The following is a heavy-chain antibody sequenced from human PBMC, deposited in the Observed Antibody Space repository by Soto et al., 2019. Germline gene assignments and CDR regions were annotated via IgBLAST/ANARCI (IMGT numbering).Heavy chain of an antibody. J-gene: IGHJ6*02. CDR3: ASPLYDYVWGSYRGYYYYGMDV. V-gene: IGHV4-39*01. CDR1: GGSISSSSYY. Sequence: SDTLSLSCAVSGGSISSSSYYWGWIRQPPGKGLEWIGSIYYSGSTYYNPSLKSRVTISVDTSKNQFSLKLSSVTAADTAVYYCASPLYDYVWGSYRGYYYYGMDVWGQGTTVTVSS. D-gene: IGHD3-16*02. CDR2: IYYSGST.